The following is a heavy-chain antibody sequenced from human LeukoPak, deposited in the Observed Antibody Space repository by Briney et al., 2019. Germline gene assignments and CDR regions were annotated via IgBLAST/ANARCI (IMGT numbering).Heavy chain of an antibody. CDR2: INPNSGGT. CDR3: VRGSASSTYSPFNY. V-gene: IGHV1-2*02. J-gene: IGHJ4*02. CDR1: GYIFTGYS. Sequence: ASVKVSCKASGYIFTGYSLHWVRQAPGQGLEWMGWINPNSGGTNYAQIFQGRVNITRDMSISPAYMELSSLRFDDTAVYYCVRGSASSTYSPFNYWGQGTLVSVSS. D-gene: IGHD6-13*01.